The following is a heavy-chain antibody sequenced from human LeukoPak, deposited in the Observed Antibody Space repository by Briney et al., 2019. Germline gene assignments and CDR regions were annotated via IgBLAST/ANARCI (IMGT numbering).Heavy chain of an antibody. D-gene: IGHD6-19*01. CDR2: VYHSGST. V-gene: IGHV4-38-2*02. J-gene: IGHJ5*02. CDR1: GYSISSGYY. Sequence: PSETLSLTCTVSGYSISSGYYWGWIRQPPGKGLEWIGSVYHSGSTYYNPSLKSRVTISVDTSKNQFSLKLSSVTAADTAVYYCARGVPGRSVAALIWFDPWGQGTLVTVSS. CDR3: ARGVPGRSVAALIWFDP.